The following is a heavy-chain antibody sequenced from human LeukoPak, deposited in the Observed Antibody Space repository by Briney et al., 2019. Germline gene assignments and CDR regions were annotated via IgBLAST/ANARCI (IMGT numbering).Heavy chain of an antibody. J-gene: IGHJ4*02. D-gene: IGHD6-19*01. CDR2: INPKSGGT. V-gene: IGHV1-2*02. Sequence: GASVKVSCKASGYTFTDYFIHWVRQAPGQGLEWMGWINPKSGGTKYAQNFLGRVAMTRDTSTTTVHMELNSLTSDDTAVYYCARGIARNSRSGWYAHFDYWGQGTLGTVSS. CDR3: ARGIARNSRSGWYAHFDY. CDR1: GYTFTDYF.